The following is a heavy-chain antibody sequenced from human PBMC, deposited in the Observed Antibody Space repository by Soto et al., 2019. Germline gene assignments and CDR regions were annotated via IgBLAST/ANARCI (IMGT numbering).Heavy chain of an antibody. V-gene: IGHV4-39*02. D-gene: IGHD3-22*01. J-gene: IGHJ5*02. CDR3: ARDPHYYDSNGYYLLYNWFDP. CDR1: GGSISSSSYY. Sequence: PSETLSLTCTVSGGSISSSSYYWGWIRQPPGKGLEWIGSIYYSGSTYYNPSLKSRVTISVDTSKNQFSLKLSSVTAADTAVYYCARDPHYYDSNGYYLLYNWFDPWGQGTLVTVSS. CDR2: IYYSGST.